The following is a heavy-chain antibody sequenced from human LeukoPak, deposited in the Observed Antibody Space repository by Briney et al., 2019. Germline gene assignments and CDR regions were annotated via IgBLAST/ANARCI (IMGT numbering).Heavy chain of an antibody. D-gene: IGHD4-17*01. CDR2: IIPLLGIA. V-gene: IGHV1-69*02. J-gene: IGHJ4*02. CDR1: GGTFSSYT. CDR3: ATVDGDYGY. Sequence: APVKVSCKASGGTFSSYTISWVRHAPGHGLEWMGRIIPLLGIANYAQKFQGRVTITADKSTSTAYMELNSMRSEDTAVYYCATVDGDYGYCSQGTLVTVSS.